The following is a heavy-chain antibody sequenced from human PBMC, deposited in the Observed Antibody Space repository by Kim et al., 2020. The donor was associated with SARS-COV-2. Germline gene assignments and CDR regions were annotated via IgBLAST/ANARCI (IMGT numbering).Heavy chain of an antibody. J-gene: IGHJ5*02. CDR3: ARDSRGTSIDP. CDR2: INQDGGDK. CDR1: GFSFSSYA. D-gene: IGHD3-16*01. V-gene: IGHV3-7*01. Sequence: GGSLRLSCVASGFSFSSYAMSWVRQAPGKGLEWVSNINQDGGDKYYVDSVKGRITISRDNAKNLVYLQMSGLRDEDTAVYYCARDSRGTSIDPCGQRT.